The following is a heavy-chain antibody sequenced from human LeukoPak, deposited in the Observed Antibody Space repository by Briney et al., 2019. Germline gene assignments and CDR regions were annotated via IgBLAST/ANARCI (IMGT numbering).Heavy chain of an antibody. CDR2: ISGSGGST. D-gene: IGHD3-22*01. V-gene: IGHV3-23*01. Sequence: GGSLRLSCAASGFTFSSYAMSWVRQAPGKGLEWVSAISGSGGSTYYADSGKGRFTISRDNSKNTLYLQMNSLRAEDTAVYYCAKTSSSGYPSYYYGMDVWGQGTRVTVSS. CDR3: AKTSSSGYPSYYYGMDV. J-gene: IGHJ6*02. CDR1: GFTFSSYA.